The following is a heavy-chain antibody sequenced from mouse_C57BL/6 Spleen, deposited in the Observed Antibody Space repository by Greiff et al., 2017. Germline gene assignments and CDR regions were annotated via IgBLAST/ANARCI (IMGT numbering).Heavy chain of an antibody. J-gene: IGHJ4*01. V-gene: IGHV1-61*01. D-gene: IGHD1-1*01. CDR1: GYTFTSSW. Sequence: QVQLQQPGAELVRPGSSVKLSCKASGYTFTSSWMDWVKQRPGQGLEWIGNIYPSDSETHYNQKFKDKATLTVDKSSSTAYMQLSSLTSEDSAVYYCATAYGSSYDAMDYWGQGTSVTVSS. CDR2: IYPSDSET. CDR3: ATAYGSSYDAMDY.